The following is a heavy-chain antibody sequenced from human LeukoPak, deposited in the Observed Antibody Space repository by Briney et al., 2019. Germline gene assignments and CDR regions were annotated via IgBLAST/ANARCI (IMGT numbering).Heavy chain of an antibody. V-gene: IGHV3-15*01. Sequence: GGPLRLSCGASGLPFTYEWMRGVPQAPGRGLERVVRFKSKHDGATTEHAAPEKGRFTISRDESENALYLQMNSLETEETAVYYCTTVDYGGKAAMVQNDPFDYWGQGTLVTVSS. CDR2: FKSKHDGATT. CDR3: TTVDYGGKAAMVQNDPFDY. J-gene: IGHJ4*02. CDR1: GLPFTYEW. D-gene: IGHD4/OR15-4a*01.